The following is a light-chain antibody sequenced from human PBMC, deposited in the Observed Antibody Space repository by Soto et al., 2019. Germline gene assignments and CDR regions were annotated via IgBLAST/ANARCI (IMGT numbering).Light chain of an antibody. CDR1: QSVSSPY. V-gene: IGKV3-20*01. CDR2: GAS. J-gene: IGKJ4*01. Sequence: EVVLTQSPGTLSLSPGERASRSCRASQSVSSPYFAWYQQKPGQSPRLLIYGASSRATGIPDRFSGSGSGTDFTLTISRLEPEDFAVYYCQQYSSSPPLTFGGGTKV. CDR3: QQYSSSPPLT.